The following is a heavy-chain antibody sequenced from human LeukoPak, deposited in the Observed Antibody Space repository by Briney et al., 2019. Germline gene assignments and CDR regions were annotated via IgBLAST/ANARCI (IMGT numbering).Heavy chain of an antibody. D-gene: IGHD2-15*01. J-gene: IGHJ4*02. CDR1: GFTFSSYA. V-gene: IGHV3-23*01. CDR3: AKVPQAYCSGGSCYYDY. CDR2: ISGSGGST. Sequence: GGSLRLSCAASGFTFSSYAMSRVRQAPGKGLEWVSAISGSGGSTYYADSVKGRFTISRDNSKNTLYLQMNSLRAEDTAVYYCAKVPQAYCSGGSCYYDYWGQGTLVTVSS.